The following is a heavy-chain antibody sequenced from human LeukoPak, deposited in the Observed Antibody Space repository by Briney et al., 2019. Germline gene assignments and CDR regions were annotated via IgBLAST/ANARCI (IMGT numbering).Heavy chain of an antibody. Sequence: GASVKVSCKASGYTFTSYDINWVRQAPGQGLEWMGIINPSGGSTSYAQKFQGRVTMTRDMSTSTVYMELSSLRSEDTAVYYCAREGGGEDFDYWGQGTLVTVSS. CDR3: AREGGGEDFDY. J-gene: IGHJ4*02. CDR1: GYTFTSYD. D-gene: IGHD3-10*01. CDR2: INPSGGST. V-gene: IGHV1-46*01.